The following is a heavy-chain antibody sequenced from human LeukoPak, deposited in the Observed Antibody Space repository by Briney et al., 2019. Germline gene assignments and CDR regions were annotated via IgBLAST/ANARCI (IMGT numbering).Heavy chain of an antibody. CDR1: GYLISSGYY. CDR2: IYHHSGST. V-gene: IGHV4-38-2*02. J-gene: IGHJ4*02. CDR3: ARTFREDTAMVTHDY. D-gene: IGHD5-18*01. Sequence: PSETLSLTCTVSGYLISSGYYWGWIRQPPGKGLEWIGSIYHHSGSTDYNPSLKSRVSVLVDTSKNQFSLKLSSVTAADTAVYYCARTFREDTAMVTHDYWGQGTLVTVSS.